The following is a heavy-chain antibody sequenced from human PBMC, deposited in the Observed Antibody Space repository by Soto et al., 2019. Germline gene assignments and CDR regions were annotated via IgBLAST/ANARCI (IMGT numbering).Heavy chain of an antibody. D-gene: IGHD3-16*02. CDR1: GFTFSSYA. CDR2: ISGSGGST. Sequence: GGSLRLSCAASGFTFSSYAMSWVRQAPGKGLEWVSAISGSGGSTYYADSVKGRFTISRDNSKNTLYLQMNSLRAEDTAVYYCAKDLSPDYDYIWGSYRSGAFDIWGQGTMVTVSS. V-gene: IGHV3-23*01. J-gene: IGHJ3*02. CDR3: AKDLSPDYDYIWGSYRSGAFDI.